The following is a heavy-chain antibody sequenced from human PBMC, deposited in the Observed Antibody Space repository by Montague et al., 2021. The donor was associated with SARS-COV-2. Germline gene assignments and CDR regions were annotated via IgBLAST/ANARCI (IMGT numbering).Heavy chain of an antibody. J-gene: IGHJ5*02. V-gene: IGHV4-59*01. CDR2: IYYSGST. CDR3: ARRSLGYCSGGSCYSAFDP. Sequence: SETLSLTCTASGGSISSYYWSWIRQPPGKGLEWIGYIYYSGSTNYNPSLKSRVTISVDTSKNQFSLKLSSVTAADTAVYYCARRSLGYCSGGSCYSAFDPWGQRALVTVTS. CDR1: GGSISSYY. D-gene: IGHD2-15*01.